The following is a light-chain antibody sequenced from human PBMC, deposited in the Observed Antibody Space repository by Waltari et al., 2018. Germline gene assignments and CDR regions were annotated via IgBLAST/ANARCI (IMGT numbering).Light chain of an antibody. CDR1: GSNIGAGYH. V-gene: IGLV1-40*01. J-gene: IGLJ3*02. CDR3: QSYDTSLTVV. Sequence: QSVLTQPPSVSGAPGQTVTISCTGSGSNIGAGYHVHWYQQVPRAAPKLLIYGSTSRPLGVPDRFFGSTSGTSASLAITGLQAEDEAVYYCQSYDTSLTVVFGGGTKLTVL. CDR2: GST.